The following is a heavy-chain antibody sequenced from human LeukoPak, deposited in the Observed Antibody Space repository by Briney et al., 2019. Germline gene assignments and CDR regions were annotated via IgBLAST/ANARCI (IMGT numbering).Heavy chain of an antibody. V-gene: IGHV4-39*01. CDR2: IYYSGST. CDR1: GGSISSSSYY. D-gene: IGHD5-18*01. J-gene: IGHJ4*02. CDR3: ARRHRGYSYGYGDY. Sequence: SETLSLTCTVSGGSISSSSYYWGWIRQPPGKGLEWIGSIYYSGSTYYNPSLKSRVTISVDTSKNQFSLKLSSVTAADTAVYYCARRHRGYSYGYGDYWGQGTLGTVSS.